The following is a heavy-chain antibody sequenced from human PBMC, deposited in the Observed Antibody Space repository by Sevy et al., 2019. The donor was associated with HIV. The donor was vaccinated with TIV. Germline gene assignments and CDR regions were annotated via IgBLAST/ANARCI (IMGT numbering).Heavy chain of an antibody. CDR3: ASDYYDSSGPPAPNFDY. CDR1: GFTFSSYG. V-gene: IGHV3-33*01. CDR2: IWYDGSNK. D-gene: IGHD3-22*01. Sequence: GGSLRLSCAASGFTFSSYGMHWVRQAPGKGLEWVAVIWYDGSNKYYADSVKGRFTISRDNSKNTLYLQMNSLRAEDTAVYYCASDYYDSSGPPAPNFDYWGQGTLVIVSS. J-gene: IGHJ4*02.